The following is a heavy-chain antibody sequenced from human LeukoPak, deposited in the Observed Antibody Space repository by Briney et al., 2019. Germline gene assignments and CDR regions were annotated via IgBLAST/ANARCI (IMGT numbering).Heavy chain of an antibody. D-gene: IGHD2-15*01. CDR1: GGTFSSYA. CDR2: IIPIFGTA. J-gene: IGHJ4*02. V-gene: IGHV1-69*13. CDR3: AVDCSGGSCYSPLFDY. Sequence: SVKVSCKASGGTFSSYAISWVGQAPGQGLEWMGGIIPIFGTANYAQKFQGRVTITADESTSTAYMELSSLRSEDTAVYYCAVDCSGGSCYSPLFDYWGQGTLVTVSS.